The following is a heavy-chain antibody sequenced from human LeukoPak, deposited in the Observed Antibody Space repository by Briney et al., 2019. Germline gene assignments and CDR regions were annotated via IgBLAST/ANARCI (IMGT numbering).Heavy chain of an antibody. Sequence: PSETLSLTCTVSGGSISSGGYYWSWIRQHPGKGLEWIGYIYYSGSTYYNPSLKSRVTISVDTSKNQFSLKLSSVTAADTAVYYCARVRANREVRGVILFDYWGQGTLVTVSS. CDR2: IYYSGST. D-gene: IGHD3-10*01. V-gene: IGHV4-31*03. CDR3: ARVRANREVRGVILFDY. J-gene: IGHJ4*02. CDR1: GGSISSGGYY.